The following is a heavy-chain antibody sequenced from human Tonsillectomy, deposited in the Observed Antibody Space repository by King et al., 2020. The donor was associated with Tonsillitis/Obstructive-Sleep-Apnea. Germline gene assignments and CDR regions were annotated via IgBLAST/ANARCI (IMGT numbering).Heavy chain of an antibody. CDR1: GFTFSSYA. CDR2: ISYDGSNK. CDR3: AGVPDTYYYGSGSYDI. D-gene: IGHD3-10*01. J-gene: IGHJ3*02. Sequence: VQLVESGGGVVQPGRSLRLSCAASGFTFSSYAMHWVRQAPGKGLEWVAVISYDGSNKYYADSVKGRFTIYRDNSKNTLYLQMNSLRAEDTAVYYCAGVPDTYYYGSGSYDIWGQGTMVTVSS. V-gene: IGHV3-30*01.